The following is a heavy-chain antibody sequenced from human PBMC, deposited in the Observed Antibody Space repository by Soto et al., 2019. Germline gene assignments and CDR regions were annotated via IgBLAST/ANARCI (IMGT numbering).Heavy chain of an antibody. CDR1: GFTFSNYA. Sequence: GGSLRLSCGGSGFTFSNYAMSWVRQAPGKGLEWVSTITGSGGSTFYADSVKGRFAISRDNAKNSLFLQMNSLGAEDTAVFYCARVLGHPHDSSGYYAPTQGYWGQGTLVTVPS. CDR2: ITGSGGST. D-gene: IGHD3-22*01. CDR3: ARVLGHPHDSSGYYAPTQGY. V-gene: IGHV3-23*01. J-gene: IGHJ4*02.